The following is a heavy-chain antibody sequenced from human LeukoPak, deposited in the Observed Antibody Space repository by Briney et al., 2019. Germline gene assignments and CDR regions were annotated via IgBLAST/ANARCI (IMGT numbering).Heavy chain of an antibody. CDR1: GGSISSYY. CDR2: IYTSGST. CDR3: ARGGRQTYSSSSMDY. V-gene: IGHV4-4*07. J-gene: IGHJ4*02. D-gene: IGHD6-6*01. Sequence: PSETLSLTCTVSGGSISSYYWSWIRQPAGKGLEWIGRIYTSGSTNYNPSLKSRVTTSVDTSKNQFSLKLSSVTAADTAVYYCARGGRQTYSSSSMDYWGQGTLVTVSS.